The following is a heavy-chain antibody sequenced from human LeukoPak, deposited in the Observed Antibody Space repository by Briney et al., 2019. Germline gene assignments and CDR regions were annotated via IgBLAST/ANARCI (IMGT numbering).Heavy chain of an antibody. Sequence: GGCLRLSWAASGFTFGSYGMGWVRPAAGRGRGWGAVILYDGSNQYYATTVKGRFTISRDKSKNTLYLQMNSLRAEDTAVYYCAKDERYSSGWPYYFDYWGQGTLVTVSS. CDR2: ILYDGSNQ. J-gene: IGHJ4*02. CDR3: AKDERYSSGWPYYFDY. CDR1: GFTFGSYG. D-gene: IGHD6-19*01. V-gene: IGHV3-30*18.